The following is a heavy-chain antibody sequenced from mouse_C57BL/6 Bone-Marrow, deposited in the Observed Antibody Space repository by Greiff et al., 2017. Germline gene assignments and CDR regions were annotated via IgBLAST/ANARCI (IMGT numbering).Heavy chain of an antibody. CDR2: INPYNGGT. CDR1: GYTFTDYY. Sequence: EVQLQQSGPVLVKPGASVKMSCKASGYTFTDYYMNWVKQSHGKSLEWIGVINPYNGGTSYNQKFKGKATLTVDKSSSTAYMELNSLTSEDSAVYYCALITTVVATPYYAMDYWGQGTSVTVSS. CDR3: ALITTVVATPYYAMDY. V-gene: IGHV1-19*01. J-gene: IGHJ4*01. D-gene: IGHD1-1*01.